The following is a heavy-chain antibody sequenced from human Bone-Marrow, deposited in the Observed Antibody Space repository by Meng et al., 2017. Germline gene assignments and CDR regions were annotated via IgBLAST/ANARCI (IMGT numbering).Heavy chain of an antibody. D-gene: IGHD3-3*01. CDR1: GFIFSSYA. J-gene: IGHJ6*02. CDR3: AREKSRRYYYYGMDV. CDR2: ISGSGGST. V-gene: IGHV3-23*01. Sequence: GGSLRPSCAASGFIFSSYAMSWVRQAPGKGLEWVSAISGSGGSTYYADSVKGRVTISIDNAKNPPYLKMNSLRAEDTAVYYCAREKSRRYYYYGMDVWGQGTTVTVSS.